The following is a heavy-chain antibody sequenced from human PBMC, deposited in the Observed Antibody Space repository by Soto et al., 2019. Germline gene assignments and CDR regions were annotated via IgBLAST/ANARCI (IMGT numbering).Heavy chain of an antibody. Sequence: QVQLQQWGSGLLKPSETLSLTCGIYGGSFSDYYWHWIRQSPGKGLEWIGEIHLSGRVNFTPSLKSRTSLSMDTSRNQFFLPLRSVTAADPAVYFCARTPTRGASAWLDPWGRGHLVTVSS. CDR2: IHLSGRV. CDR3: ARTPTRGASAWLDP. J-gene: IGHJ5*02. CDR1: GGSFSDYY. D-gene: IGHD1-26*01. V-gene: IGHV4-34*01.